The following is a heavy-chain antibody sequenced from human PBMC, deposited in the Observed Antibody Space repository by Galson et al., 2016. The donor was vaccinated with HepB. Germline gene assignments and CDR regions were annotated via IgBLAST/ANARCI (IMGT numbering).Heavy chain of an antibody. CDR3: ASEVMPADLRASDI. Sequence: SLRLSCAASGLTFSSYTMHWVRQAPGKGLEWVAVISYDGSNKYYADSVKGRFTISRDNSKNTLYLQMNSLRAEDTAVYYCASEVMPADLRASDIWGQGTLVTVSP. J-gene: IGHJ4*02. CDR2: ISYDGSNK. V-gene: IGHV3-30-3*01. CDR1: GLTFSSYT. D-gene: IGHD2-2*01.